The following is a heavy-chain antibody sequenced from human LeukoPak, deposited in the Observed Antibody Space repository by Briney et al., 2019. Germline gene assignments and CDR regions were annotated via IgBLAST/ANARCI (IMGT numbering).Heavy chain of an antibody. CDR2: IYPGDSDT. D-gene: IGHD2-15*01. J-gene: IGHJ4*02. CDR1: GYSFTSYW. Sequence: GESLKISCKGSGYSFTSYWVGWVRQMPGKGLEWMGIIYPGDSDTTYSPSFQGQVTISADKSISTAYLQWSSLKASDTAMYYCATAVAATHLDYWSQGTLVTVSS. V-gene: IGHV5-51*01. CDR3: ATAVAATHLDY.